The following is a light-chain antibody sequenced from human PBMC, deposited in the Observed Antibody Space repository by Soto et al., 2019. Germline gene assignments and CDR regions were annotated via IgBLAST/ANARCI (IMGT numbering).Light chain of an antibody. CDR3: QSYDSSLSDSV. Sequence: QSILTQPPSVSGAPGQRVTISCTGSRSNIGATYGVHWYQQLPGTAPKLLIYGNTNRPSGVPDRFSGSKSGTSASLAITGLQAEDEADYYCQSYDSSLSDSVFGGGTKVTVL. CDR1: RSNIGATYG. V-gene: IGLV1-40*01. CDR2: GNT. J-gene: IGLJ2*01.